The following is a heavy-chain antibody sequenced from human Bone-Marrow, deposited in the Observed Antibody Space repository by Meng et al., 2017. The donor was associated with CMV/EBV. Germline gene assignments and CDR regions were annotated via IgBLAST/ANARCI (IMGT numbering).Heavy chain of an antibody. CDR2: INHSGST. CDR1: GGSFSGYY. Sequence: SETLSLTCAVYGGSFSGYYWSWIRQPPGKGLEWIGEINHSGSTNYNPSLKSRVTISVDTSKNQFSLKLSSVTAADTAVYYCARGGLVGATYDAFDIWGQGTMVTVSS. J-gene: IGHJ3*02. V-gene: IGHV4-34*01. D-gene: IGHD1-26*01. CDR3: ARGGLVGATYDAFDI.